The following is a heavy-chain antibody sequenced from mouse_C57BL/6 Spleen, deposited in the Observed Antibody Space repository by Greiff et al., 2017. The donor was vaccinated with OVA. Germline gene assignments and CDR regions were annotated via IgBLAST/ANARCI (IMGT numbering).Heavy chain of an antibody. Sequence: DVKLVESEGGLVQPGSSMKLSCTASGFTFSDYYMAWVRQVPEKGLEWVANINYDGSSTYYLDSLKSRFIISRDNAKNILYLQMSSLKSEDTATYYCARDPGPGYFDVWGTGTTVTVSS. CDR2: INYDGSST. J-gene: IGHJ1*03. CDR3: ARDPGPGYFDV. V-gene: IGHV5-16*01. CDR1: GFTFSDYY.